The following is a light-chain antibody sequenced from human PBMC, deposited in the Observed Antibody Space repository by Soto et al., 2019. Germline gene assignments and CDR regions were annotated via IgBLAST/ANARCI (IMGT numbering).Light chain of an antibody. Sequence: DIQMTQSPSTLSASVGDRVTITCRASQSIGTWLAWYQQKPGKATNLLIYKASTLESGVPSRFSGSGSGTEFTLTISSRQTDHSATYYCEQYNSNSTFGEGIKVEIK. CDR2: KAS. V-gene: IGKV1-5*03. CDR1: QSIGTW. J-gene: IGKJ1*01. CDR3: EQYNSNST.